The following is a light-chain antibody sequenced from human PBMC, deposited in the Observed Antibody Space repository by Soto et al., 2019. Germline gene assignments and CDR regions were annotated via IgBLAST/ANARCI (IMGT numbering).Light chain of an antibody. V-gene: IGKV3-20*01. CDR1: QSVSSSY. J-gene: IGKJ5*01. CDR2: GAS. CDR3: QQYGSSPPVT. Sequence: EIVLTQSPGTLSLSPGERATLSCRASQSVSSSYLAWYQQKPGQAPRLLIYGASGRATGIPDRFSGSGSGPDFTLTIIRLEPEDFAVYYCQQYGSSPPVTFGQGTRLEIK.